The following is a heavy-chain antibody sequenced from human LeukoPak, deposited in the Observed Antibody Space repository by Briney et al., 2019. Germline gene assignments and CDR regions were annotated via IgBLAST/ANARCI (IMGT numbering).Heavy chain of an antibody. D-gene: IGHD3-10*01. V-gene: IGHV3-23*01. Sequence: GGSLRLSCAASGFTFSSYAMTWVRQAPGKGLEWVSAIGDSGRNTYYADSVRGRFTISRDNSRNTLYLQMNSLRAEDMAIYYCAKDPMVRGATYDSWGQGTLVIVSS. J-gene: IGHJ4*02. CDR3: AKDPMVRGATYDS. CDR1: GFTFSSYA. CDR2: IGDSGRNT.